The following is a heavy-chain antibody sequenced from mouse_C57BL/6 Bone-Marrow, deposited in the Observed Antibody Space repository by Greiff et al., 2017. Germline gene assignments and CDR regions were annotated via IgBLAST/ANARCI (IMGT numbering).Heavy chain of an antibody. CDR1: GFNIKDDY. CDR2: IDPENGDT. V-gene: IGHV14-4*01. J-gene: IGHJ4*01. CDR3: TTELRYAMDY. D-gene: IGHD1-1*01. Sequence: VQLQQSGAELVRPGASVKLSCTASGFNIKDDYMHWVKQRPEQGLEWIGWIDPENGDTEYASKFQGKATITADTSANTAYLQLSSLTSEDTAVYYCTTELRYAMDYWGQGTSVTVSS.